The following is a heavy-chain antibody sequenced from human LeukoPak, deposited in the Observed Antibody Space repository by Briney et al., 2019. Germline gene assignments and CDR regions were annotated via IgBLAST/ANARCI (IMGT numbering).Heavy chain of an antibody. CDR1: GYTFTSYY. CDR3: ASISIAAAGTLPDY. Sequence: ASVKVSCKASGYTFTSYYMHWVRQAPGQGLEWVGIINPSGGSTSYAQKFQGRVTMTRDMSTSTVYMELSSLRSEDTAVYYCASISIAAAGTLPDYWGQGTLVTVSS. V-gene: IGHV1-46*01. D-gene: IGHD6-13*01. CDR2: INPSGGST. J-gene: IGHJ4*02.